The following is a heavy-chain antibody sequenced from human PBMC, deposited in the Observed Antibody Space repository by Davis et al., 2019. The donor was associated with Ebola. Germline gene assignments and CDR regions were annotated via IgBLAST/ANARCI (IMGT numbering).Heavy chain of an antibody. CDR2: TYYNSKWYS. CDR1: GDSVSINNAG. V-gene: IGHV6-1*01. Sequence: PSETLSLTCDISGDSVSINNAGWNWIRQSPSRGLEWLGRTYYNSKWYSDYATSVRGRITINADTSGNKFYLQLNSVTPDDTAVYYCTRGWLRGWFDPWGQGTQVIVSS. J-gene: IGHJ5*02. CDR3: TRGWLRGWFDP. D-gene: IGHD5-12*01.